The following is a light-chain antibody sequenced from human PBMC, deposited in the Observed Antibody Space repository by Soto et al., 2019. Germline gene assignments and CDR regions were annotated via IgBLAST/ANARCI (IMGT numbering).Light chain of an antibody. V-gene: IGKV3-20*01. CDR2: GAS. CDR3: QQSYSTPRT. CDR1: QSVSNNY. J-gene: IGKJ1*01. Sequence: EIVLTQSPGTLSLSPGERATLSCRASQSVSNNYLAWYQQKPGQAPRLLIYGASSRATGIPDRFSGSGSGTDFTLTVSSLQPEDFATYFCQQSYSTPRTFGQGTKVDI.